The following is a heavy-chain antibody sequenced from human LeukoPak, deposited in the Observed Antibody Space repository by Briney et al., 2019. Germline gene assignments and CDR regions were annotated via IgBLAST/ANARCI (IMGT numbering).Heavy chain of an antibody. Sequence: ASVKVSCKASGYTFINYGIPWVRQAPGQGLEWMGWISAYNANTLYAQNLQGRVTLTTDTSTSTAYMDLRSLRSDDTAVYYCARTCYYDARSFDYWGQGTLVTVSS. CDR3: ARTCYYDARSFDY. D-gene: IGHD4/OR15-4a*01. V-gene: IGHV1-18*01. J-gene: IGHJ4*02. CDR1: GYTFINYG. CDR2: ISAYNANT.